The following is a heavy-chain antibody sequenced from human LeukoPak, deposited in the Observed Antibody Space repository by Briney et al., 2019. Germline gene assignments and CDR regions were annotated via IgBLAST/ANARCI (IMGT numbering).Heavy chain of an antibody. CDR2: IYHSGST. D-gene: IGHD3-10*01. Sequence: SETLSLTCAVSGGSISSGGYSWSWIRQPPGKGLEWIGYIYHSGSTNYNPSLKSRVTISVDTSKNQFSLKLSSVTAADTAVYYCARGLGYYGSGSYCFDYWGQGTLVTVSS. CDR1: GGSISSGGYS. V-gene: IGHV4-30-2*01. CDR3: ARGLGYYGSGSYCFDY. J-gene: IGHJ4*02.